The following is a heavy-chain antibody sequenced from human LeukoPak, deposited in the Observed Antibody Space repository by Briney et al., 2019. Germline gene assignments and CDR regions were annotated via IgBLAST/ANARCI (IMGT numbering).Heavy chain of an antibody. D-gene: IGHD6-13*01. Sequence: GASVKVSCKAFGYTFIGYYLHWVRQSPGQGLEWMGWINPNSGGTNYAQKFQGRVTMTRDTSISTAYMELSRRRSDDTAVYYCATQQLLTCGLDYWGQGTLVTVSS. V-gene: IGHV1-2*02. CDR3: ATQQLLTCGLDY. CDR1: GYTFIGYY. J-gene: IGHJ4*02. CDR2: INPNSGGT.